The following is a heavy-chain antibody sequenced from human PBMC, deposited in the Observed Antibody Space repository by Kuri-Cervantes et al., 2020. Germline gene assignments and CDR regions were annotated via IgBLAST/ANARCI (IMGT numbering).Heavy chain of an antibody. D-gene: IGHD3-16*01. Sequence: ASVKVSCKASGYTFTSYDINWVRQATGQGLEWMGWMNPNSGNTGYAQKFQGRVTMTRNTSISTAYMELSSLRSEDTAVYYCARDRTNDYAWGSYLVWGQGTTVTVSS. CDR1: GYTFTSYD. J-gene: IGHJ6*02. CDR3: ARDRTNDYAWGSYLV. V-gene: IGHV1-8*01. CDR2: MNPNSGNT.